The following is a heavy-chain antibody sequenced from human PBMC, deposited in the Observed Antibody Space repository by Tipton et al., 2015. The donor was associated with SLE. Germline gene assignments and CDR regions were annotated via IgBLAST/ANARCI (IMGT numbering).Heavy chain of an antibody. V-gene: IGHV4-59*01. J-gene: IGHJ6*02. D-gene: IGHD6-13*01. Sequence: TLSLTCTVSGGSISSYYWSWIRQPPGKGLEWIGYIYYSGSTNYNPSLKSRVTISVDTSKNQFSLKLSSVTAADTAVYYCARGRLAAAGAYYYYGMDVWGQGTTVTVSS. CDR1: GGSISSYY. CDR2: IYYSGST. CDR3: ARGRLAAAGAYYYYGMDV.